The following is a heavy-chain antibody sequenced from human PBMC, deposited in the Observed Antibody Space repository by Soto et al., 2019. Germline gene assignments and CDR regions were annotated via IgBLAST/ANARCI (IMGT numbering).Heavy chain of an antibody. D-gene: IGHD6-13*01. CDR3: ARDQGVAAAGITWFDP. V-gene: IGHV4-4*07. CDR1: GASMSSYH. J-gene: IGHJ5*02. CDR2: IHSSGST. Sequence: SETLSLTCTVSGASMSSYHWSWIRQPAGKGLEWIGHIHSSGSTNYNPSLKSRVTMSVGTSKNQFSLRLMSLTAADTAVYYCARDQGVAAAGITWFDPWGQGSLVTVSS.